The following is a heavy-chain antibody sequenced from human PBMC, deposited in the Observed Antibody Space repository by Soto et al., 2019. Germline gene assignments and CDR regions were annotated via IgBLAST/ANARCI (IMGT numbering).Heavy chain of an antibody. D-gene: IGHD1-26*01. J-gene: IGHJ4*02. CDR2: INAGNDNT. Sequence: QVPLVQSGAEEKKPGASVKVSCKASGYTFTSYAMHWVRQAPGQRLEWMGWINAGNDNTKYSQKFQGRVTITRDTSASTAYMELSSLRSEDTAVYYCAREPMAGWELLFFDYWGQGTLVTVSS. V-gene: IGHV1-3*05. CDR3: AREPMAGWELLFFDY. CDR1: GYTFTSYA.